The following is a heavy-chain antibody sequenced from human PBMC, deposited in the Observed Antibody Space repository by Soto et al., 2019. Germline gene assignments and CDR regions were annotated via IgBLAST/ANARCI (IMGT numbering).Heavy chain of an antibody. V-gene: IGHV4-39*01. CDR3: ARQSSGWNWYYNNGMAV. D-gene: IGHD6-19*01. J-gene: IGHJ6*02. Sequence: PSETLSLTCTVSGGSISSSSYYWGWIRQPPGKGLGWIGSIYYSGSTYYNPSLKSRVTISVDTSKNRSSRRRSSVTAADTALNYCARQSSGWNWYYNNGMAVWGQGTTFT. CDR1: GGSISSSSYY. CDR2: IYYSGST.